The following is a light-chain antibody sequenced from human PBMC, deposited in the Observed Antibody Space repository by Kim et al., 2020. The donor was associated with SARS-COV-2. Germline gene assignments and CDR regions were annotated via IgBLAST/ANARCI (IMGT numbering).Light chain of an antibody. J-gene: IGLJ3*02. CDR2: EVS. CDR1: SSDVGGYNY. CDR3: SSYAGSNNPWV. Sequence: SVTISCTGTSSDVGGYNYVSWYQQHPGKAPKLMIYEVSKRPSGVPDRFSGSKSGNTASLTVSGLQAEDEADYYCSSYAGSNNPWVFGGGTQLTVL. V-gene: IGLV2-8*01.